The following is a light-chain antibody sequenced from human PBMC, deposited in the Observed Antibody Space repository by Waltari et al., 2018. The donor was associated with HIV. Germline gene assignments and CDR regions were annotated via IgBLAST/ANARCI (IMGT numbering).Light chain of an antibody. Sequence: EVVLTQSPGTLSLSPGEGATLSCRASQSVGSNYLAWYQQKPGQAPRLLIYDTSMRATGIADRFSGGGSGTDFTLTITRLEPEDFAVYYCQQYGMSPRTFGQGTKVEIK. J-gene: IGKJ1*01. CDR1: QSVGSNY. CDR2: DTS. CDR3: QQYGMSPRT. V-gene: IGKV3-20*01.